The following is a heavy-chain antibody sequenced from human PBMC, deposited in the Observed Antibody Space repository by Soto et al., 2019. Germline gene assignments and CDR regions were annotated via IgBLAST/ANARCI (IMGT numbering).Heavy chain of an antibody. V-gene: IGHV3-23*01. J-gene: IGHJ4*02. CDR3: AKGNGVSDGCLDS. CDR1: GFTFSNYA. Sequence: EVEVLESGGGLVQPGGSLRLSCATSGFTFSNYAMYWVRQAPGKGLEWVSRISGGSGNIDYADSVKGRFTISRDNSKNTLYLQMNGLRADDTAVYYCAKGNGVSDGCLDSWCQGTLVTVSS. CDR2: ISGGSGNI. D-gene: IGHD5-18*01.